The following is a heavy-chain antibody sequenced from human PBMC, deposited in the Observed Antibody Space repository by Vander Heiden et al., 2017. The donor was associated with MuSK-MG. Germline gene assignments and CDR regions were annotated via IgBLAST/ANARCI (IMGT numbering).Heavy chain of an antibody. Sequence: EVQLVESGGGLVKPGGSLRLSCAASGFTLSDAWMSWVRQAPGKGLEWVGQINGKFNGATTDYAAPVKGRFSISRDDSKNTLYLQMNSLKIEDTAVYYCQGADSSDLDYWGQGTLVTVSS. CDR1: GFTLSDAW. CDR3: QGADSSDLDY. CDR2: INGKFNGATT. V-gene: IGHV3-15*01. J-gene: IGHJ4*02. D-gene: IGHD2-15*01.